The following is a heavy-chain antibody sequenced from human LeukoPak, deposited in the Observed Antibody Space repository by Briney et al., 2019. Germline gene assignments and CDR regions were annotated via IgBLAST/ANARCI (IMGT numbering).Heavy chain of an antibody. V-gene: IGHV3-74*01. CDR1: GFTFSTSW. J-gene: IGHJ4*02. CDR2: IKSDGSTT. D-gene: IGHD2-8*01. Sequence: GGSLRLSCAASGFTFSTSWMHWVRQAPGKGLVWVSRIKSDGSTTTYADSVKGRFTISRDNAKNTLFLQMNSLRAEDTAVYYCASGSFCTNGVCYKGFDYWGQGTLVSVSS. CDR3: ASGSFCTNGVCYKGFDY.